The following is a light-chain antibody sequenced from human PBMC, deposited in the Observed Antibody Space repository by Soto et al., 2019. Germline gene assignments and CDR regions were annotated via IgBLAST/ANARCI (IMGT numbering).Light chain of an antibody. CDR3: QQYTTDPST. CDR2: DAS. CDR1: QTVRNNY. V-gene: IGKV3-20*01. Sequence: EFVFTPSLGTLSLSPEERDTLSSRASQTVRNNYLAWYQQKPGQAPRLLIYDASSRATGIPDRFSGSGSGTDFTLTISSLQPDDFATYSCQQYTTDPSTFGQGTKVEIK. J-gene: IGKJ1*01.